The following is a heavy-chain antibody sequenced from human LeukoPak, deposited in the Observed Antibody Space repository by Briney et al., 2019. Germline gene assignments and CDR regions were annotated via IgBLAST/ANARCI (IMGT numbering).Heavy chain of an antibody. J-gene: IGHJ4*02. CDR2: ISGSGGST. CDR3: ATSVLMVYAIPWSFDY. CDR1: GFTFGDYA. V-gene: IGHV3-23*01. D-gene: IGHD2-8*01. Sequence: PGGSLRLSCTASGFTFGDYAMSWVRQAPGKGLEWVSAISGSGGSTYYADSVKGRFTISRDNSKNTLYLQMNSLRAEDTAVYYCATSVLMVYAIPWSFDYWGQGTLVTVSS.